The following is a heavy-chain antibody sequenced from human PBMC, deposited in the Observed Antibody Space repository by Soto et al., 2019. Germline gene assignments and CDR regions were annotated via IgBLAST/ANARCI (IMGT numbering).Heavy chain of an antibody. V-gene: IGHV4-39*01. CDR3: ARHRIGEIRYVAWSTRKYYYGMDV. D-gene: IGHD3-9*01. J-gene: IGHJ6*02. CDR2: IYYGGST. Sequence: LSLTSTVPLGSVRSGSFYWAWIRQPPGKGLEWIGSIYYGGSTHYNPSFKSRVSICVDTSKNQFSLKLTSVTAADTAVYYCARHRIGEIRYVAWSTRKYYYGMDVWGQGTTVTVSS. CDR1: LGSVRSGSFY.